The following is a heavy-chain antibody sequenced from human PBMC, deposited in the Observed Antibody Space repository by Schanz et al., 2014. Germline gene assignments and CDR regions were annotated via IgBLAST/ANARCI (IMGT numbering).Heavy chain of an antibody. Sequence: VQLVESGGGLVQPGGSLRLSCAASGFTFTTYAMTWVRQAPGKGLEWVAVMSYDGSNKYYADSVKGRFTISRDTPKNTLYVQMNSLRADDTAVYYCARDLISSGWYGWGQGTLVTVSS. CDR3: ARDLISSGWYG. CDR2: MSYDGSNK. D-gene: IGHD6-19*01. V-gene: IGHV3-30-3*01. CDR1: GFTFTTYA. J-gene: IGHJ4*02.